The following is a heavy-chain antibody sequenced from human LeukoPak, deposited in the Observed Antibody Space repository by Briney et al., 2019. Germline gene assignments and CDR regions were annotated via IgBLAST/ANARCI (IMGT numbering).Heavy chain of an antibody. CDR3: ARDAPQVPAAGVLAS. CDR2: MYSGGDT. V-gene: IGHV3-53*01. J-gene: IGHJ5*02. Sequence: GGSLRLSCAASGFTVSDNYMSWVRQAPGRGLEWVSVMYSGGDTYYANSVKGRFTFSRDISKNTLYLQMNGLRTEDTAMYYCARDAPQVPAAGVLASWGQGTLVTVSS. D-gene: IGHD6-13*01. CDR1: GFTVSDNY.